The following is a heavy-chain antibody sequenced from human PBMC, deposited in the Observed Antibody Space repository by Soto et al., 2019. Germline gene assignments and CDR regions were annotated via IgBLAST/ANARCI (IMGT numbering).Heavy chain of an antibody. CDR2: ISAYNGNT. CDR1: GYTFTSYG. J-gene: IGHJ4*02. CDR3: ARGGFRYCTNGVCYSDY. V-gene: IGHV1-18*01. Sequence: ASVKVSRKASGYTFTSYGISWVRQAPGQGLEWMGWISAYNGNTNYAQKLQGRVTMTTDTSTSTAYMELRSLRSDDTAVYYCARGGFRYCTNGVCYSDYWGQGTLVTVSS. D-gene: IGHD2-8*01.